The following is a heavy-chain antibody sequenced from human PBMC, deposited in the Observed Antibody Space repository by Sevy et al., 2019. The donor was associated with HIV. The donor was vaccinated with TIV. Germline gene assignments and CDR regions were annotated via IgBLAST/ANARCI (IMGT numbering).Heavy chain of an antibody. CDR1: GGSFSGYY. CDR2: INHSGST. J-gene: IGHJ6*02. D-gene: IGHD2-2*01. Sequence: SETLSLTCAVYGGSFSGYYWSWIRQPPGKGLEWIGEINHSGSTNYNPSLKSRVTISVDTSKNQFSLKLSSVTAADTAVYYCARGVRYCSSTSYPHSHYYYGMDVWGQGTTVTVSS. V-gene: IGHV4-34*01. CDR3: ARGVRYCSSTSYPHSHYYYGMDV.